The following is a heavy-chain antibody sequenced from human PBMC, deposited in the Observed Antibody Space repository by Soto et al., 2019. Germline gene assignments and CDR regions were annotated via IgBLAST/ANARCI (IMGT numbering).Heavy chain of an antibody. Sequence: ASVKVSCKASGGTFSSYAISWVRQAPGQGLEWMGRIIPILGIANYAQKFQGRVTITADKSTRTAYMELSSLRSEDTAVYYCARDKDSYNWNYYYYYGMDVWGQGTTVTVSS. CDR3: ARDKDSYNWNYYYYYGMDV. CDR2: IIPILGIA. J-gene: IGHJ6*02. D-gene: IGHD1-20*01. V-gene: IGHV1-69*04. CDR1: GGTFSSYA.